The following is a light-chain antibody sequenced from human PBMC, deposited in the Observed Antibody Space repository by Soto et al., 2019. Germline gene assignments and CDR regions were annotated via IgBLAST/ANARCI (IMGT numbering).Light chain of an antibody. Sequence: EIVLTQSPATLSLSPGERTTLSCRASQSVSSYLAWYQQTPAQAPRLVIYDASTRATGIPARFSGSGSGTDITLTISSLEPEDFAVDYCHQRSNWPRTFGQGTKVESK. CDR1: QSVSSY. CDR3: HQRSNWPRT. V-gene: IGKV3-11*01. J-gene: IGKJ1*01. CDR2: DAS.